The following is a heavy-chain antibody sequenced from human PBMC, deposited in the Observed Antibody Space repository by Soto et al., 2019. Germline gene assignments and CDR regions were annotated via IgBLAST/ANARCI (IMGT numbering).Heavy chain of an antibody. D-gene: IGHD3-22*01. CDR3: TTDSYMTMIVVRFDS. CDR1: GFTFSNAW. Sequence: VQLVESGGGLVKPGGSLRLSCAASGFTFSNAWINWVRQAPGKGLEWVGRIKSKTDGGTTDFAAPVKGRFAISRDDSKNMVYLQMNSLKTEDTAVYYCTTDSYMTMIVVRFDSWGHGTLVTVSS. V-gene: IGHV3-15*07. CDR2: IKSKTDGGTT. J-gene: IGHJ4*03.